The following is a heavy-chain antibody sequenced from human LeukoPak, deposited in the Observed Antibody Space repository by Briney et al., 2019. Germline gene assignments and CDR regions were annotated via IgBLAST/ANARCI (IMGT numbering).Heavy chain of an antibody. CDR3: AKGGFVVVPAAKRGDFDY. V-gene: IGHV3-53*01. J-gene: IGHJ4*02. CDR2: FYRDGGT. CDR1: GFSVTAKY. D-gene: IGHD2-2*01. Sequence: GGSLRLSCAASGFSVTAKYMTWVRQAPGKGLEWVSVFYRDGGTLYADSVKGRFTISRDNSKNTLYLQMNSLRAEDTAVYYCAKGGFVVVPAAKRGDFDYWGQGTLVTVSS.